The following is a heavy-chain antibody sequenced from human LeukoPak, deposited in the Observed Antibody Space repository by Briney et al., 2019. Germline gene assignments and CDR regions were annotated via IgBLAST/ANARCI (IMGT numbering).Heavy chain of an antibody. J-gene: IGHJ4*02. CDR3: ARVEVGTMVRGALSFDY. CDR1: GGSISSYY. D-gene: IGHD3-10*01. Sequence: SETLSLTCTVSGGSISSYYWSWIRQPPGKGLEWIGYIYYSGSTNYNPSLKSRVTISVDTSKNQFSLKLSSVTAADTAVYYCARVEVGTMVRGALSFDYWGQGTLVTVSS. V-gene: IGHV4-59*01. CDR2: IYYSGST.